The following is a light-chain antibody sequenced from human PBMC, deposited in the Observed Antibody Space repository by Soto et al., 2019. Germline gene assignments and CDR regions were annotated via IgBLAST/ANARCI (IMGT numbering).Light chain of an antibody. CDR1: QNIISW. CDR3: QQYGSYLRT. J-gene: IGKJ1*01. CDR2: EAS. V-gene: IGKV1-5*01. Sequence: DIQLTQSPSTLSASVGDIVTITFRASQNIISWLALYQQKPGKAPKLLIYEASTLESGVPSRFSGSGSGTDFTLTISSLEPEDFAAYYCQQYGSYLRTFGQGTKVDIK.